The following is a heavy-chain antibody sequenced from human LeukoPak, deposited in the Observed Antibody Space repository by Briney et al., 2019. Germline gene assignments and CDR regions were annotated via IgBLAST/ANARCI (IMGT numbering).Heavy chain of an antibody. Sequence: ASVKVSCKASGYTFTGYYMHWVRQAPGQGLEWMGWINPNSGGTNYAQKFQGRVTMTRDTFISTAYMELSRLRSDDTAVYYCARAGAARHPYYYYYMDVWGKGTTVTVSS. D-gene: IGHD6-6*01. CDR1: GYTFTGYY. CDR2: INPNSGGT. CDR3: ARAGAARHPYYYYYMDV. J-gene: IGHJ6*03. V-gene: IGHV1-2*02.